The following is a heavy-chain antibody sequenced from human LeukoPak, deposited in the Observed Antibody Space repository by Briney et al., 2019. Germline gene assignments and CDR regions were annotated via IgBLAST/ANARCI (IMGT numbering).Heavy chain of an antibody. CDR2: ISSSSSTI. CDR3: ARESVLWFGESHYYYYYGMDV. J-gene: IGHJ6*02. Sequence: GGSLRLSCAASGFTFSSYAMSWVRQAPGKGLEWVSYISSSSSTIYYADSVKGRFTISRDNAKNSLHLQMNSLRAEDTAVYYCARESVLWFGESHYYYYYGMDVWGQGTTVTVSS. V-gene: IGHV3-48*01. CDR1: GFTFSSYA. D-gene: IGHD3-10*01.